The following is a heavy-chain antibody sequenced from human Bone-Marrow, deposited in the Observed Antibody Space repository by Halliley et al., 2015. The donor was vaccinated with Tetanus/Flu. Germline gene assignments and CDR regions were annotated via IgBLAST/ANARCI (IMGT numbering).Heavy chain of an antibody. Sequence: APGKGLVWVSVIHIDGKTYYADSLKGRFTISRDNSKNTLCLQMDTRRAEDSAVYYCARGGSSWSGGYYYNYYAIHVWGQGP. CDR2: IHIDGKT. CDR3: ARGGSSWSGGYYYNYYAIHV. J-gene: IGHJ6*02. D-gene: IGHD6-13*01. V-gene: IGHV3-53*01.